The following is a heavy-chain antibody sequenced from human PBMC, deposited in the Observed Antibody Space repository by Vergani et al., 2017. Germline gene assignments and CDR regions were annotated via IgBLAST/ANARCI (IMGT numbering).Heavy chain of an antibody. D-gene: IGHD6-13*01. CDR2: IIPIFGTA. J-gene: IGHJ6*02. CDR1: GGTFSSYA. V-gene: IGHV1-69*12. Sequence: QVQLVQSGAEVKKPGSSVKVSCKASGGTFSSYAISWVRQAPGQGLEWMGGIIPIFGTANYAQKFQGRVTITADESTSTAYMELSSLRSEDTAVYYCARERRDLAAVGSNYYYYYGMDVWGQGTTVTVSS. CDR3: ARERRDLAAVGSNYYYYYGMDV.